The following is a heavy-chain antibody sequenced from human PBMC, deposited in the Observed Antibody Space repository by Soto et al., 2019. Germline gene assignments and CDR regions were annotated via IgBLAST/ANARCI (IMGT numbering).Heavy chain of an antibody. Sequence: SETLSLSCTVSGGSISSYYWSWIRQPPGKGLEWIGYIYDSGSTKYNPSLKSRVTISVDTTNNQFYLKLSYVTAADTAVYYCAREDYFDSGGFPIWGQGTLVTVSS. CDR3: AREDYFDSGGFPI. V-gene: IGHV4-59*01. J-gene: IGHJ4*02. CDR2: IYDSGST. CDR1: GGSISSYY. D-gene: IGHD3-22*01.